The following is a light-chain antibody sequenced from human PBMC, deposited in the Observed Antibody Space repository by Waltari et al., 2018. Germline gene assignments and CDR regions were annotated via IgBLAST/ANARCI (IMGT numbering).Light chain of an antibody. CDR1: QSVGKY. Sequence: DIVLTQSPGTLSLSPGERASLFCRASQSVGKYLDWYQQKPGQAPRLVMYDASTRATGIPDRFSGSGSGTDFSLTISRLEPEDFAVYYCQKYVNLPATFGQGTRVEIK. J-gene: IGKJ1*01. V-gene: IGKV3-20*01. CDR2: DAS. CDR3: QKYVNLPAT.